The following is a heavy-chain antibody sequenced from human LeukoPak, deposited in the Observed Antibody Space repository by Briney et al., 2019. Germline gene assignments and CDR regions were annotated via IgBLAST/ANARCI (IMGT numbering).Heavy chain of an antibody. J-gene: IGHJ4*02. Sequence: PGGSLRLSCAASGFTFSSYAMSWVRQAPGKGLEWVANIKQDGSEKYYVDSVKGRFTISRDNAKNSLYLQMNSLRAEDTAVYYCAREGESGYVWGSYRNFDYWGQGTLVTVSS. D-gene: IGHD3-16*02. V-gene: IGHV3-7*01. CDR2: IKQDGSEK. CDR3: AREGESGYVWGSYRNFDY. CDR1: GFTFSSYA.